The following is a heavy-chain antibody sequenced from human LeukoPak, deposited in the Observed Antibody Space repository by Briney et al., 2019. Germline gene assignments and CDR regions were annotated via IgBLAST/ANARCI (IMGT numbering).Heavy chain of an antibody. CDR1: GLSISGQW. J-gene: IGHJ4*02. V-gene: IGHV3-7*01. Sequence: QPGGSLRLSCVASGLSISGQWMNWVRQAPGQGLEWVANIKHDGSEEHYVDSVKGRFTISRDDGRNSVSLQMNSVRAEDTAVYYCGYTNNFYHWGQGTPVVVSS. CDR3: GYTNNFYH. CDR2: IKHDGSEE. D-gene: IGHD3-16*02.